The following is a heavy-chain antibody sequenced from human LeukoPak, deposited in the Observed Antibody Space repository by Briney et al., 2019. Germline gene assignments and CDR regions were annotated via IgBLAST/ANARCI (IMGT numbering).Heavy chain of an antibody. CDR2: INPNSGGT. V-gene: IGHV1-2*02. D-gene: IGHD3-22*01. CDR1: GYTFTSYG. Sequence: VASVKVSCKASGYTFTSYGISWVRQAPGQGLEWMGWINPNSGGTNYAQKFQGRVTMTRDTSISTAYMELNRLRSDDTAVYYCARGSYDSSDFEYFHHWGQGTLVTVSS. CDR3: ARGSYDSSDFEYFHH. J-gene: IGHJ1*01.